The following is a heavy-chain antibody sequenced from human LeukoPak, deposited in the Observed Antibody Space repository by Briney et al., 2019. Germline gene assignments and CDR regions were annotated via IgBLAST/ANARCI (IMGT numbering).Heavy chain of an antibody. CDR1: GGSISSSNW. D-gene: IGHD3-10*01. CDR2: IYHSGTT. V-gene: IGHV4-4*02. J-gene: IGHJ4*02. Sequence: PSGTLSLTCAVSGGSISSSNWWSWVRQPPGRGLEWIGEIYHSGTTNYNPSLMSRVTISVDKSKNQFSLKLSSVTAADTAVYYCARDLDGSGTSSFWGQGTLVTVSS. CDR3: ARDLDGSGTSSF.